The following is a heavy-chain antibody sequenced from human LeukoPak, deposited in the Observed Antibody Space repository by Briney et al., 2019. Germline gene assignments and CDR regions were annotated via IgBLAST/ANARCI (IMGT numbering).Heavy chain of an antibody. CDR2: IYYSGST. CDR3: ARGDNGYNYYFDY. CDR1: GGSISSGGYY. J-gene: IGHJ4*02. D-gene: IGHD5-24*01. Sequence: SSQTLSLTCTVSGGSISSGGYYWGWIRQHPGKGLEWIGYIYYSGSTYYNPSLKSRVTISVDTSKNQFSLKLSSVTAADTAVYYCARGDNGYNYYFDYWGQGTLVTVSS. V-gene: IGHV4-31*03.